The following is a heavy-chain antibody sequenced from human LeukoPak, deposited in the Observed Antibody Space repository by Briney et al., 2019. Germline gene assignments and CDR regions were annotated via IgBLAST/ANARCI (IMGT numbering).Heavy chain of an antibody. D-gene: IGHD5-18*01. J-gene: IGHJ6*03. V-gene: IGHV4-34*01. CDR2: INHSGST. Sequence: SETLSLTCAVYGGSFSGYYWSWIRQPPGKGLEWIGEINHSGSTNYNPSLKSRVTISVDTSKNQFSLKLSSVTAADTAVYYCARTTEGGYTYDYFYYYYMDVWGNGTTVTISS. CDR3: ARTTEGGYTYDYFYYYYMDV. CDR1: GGSFSGYY.